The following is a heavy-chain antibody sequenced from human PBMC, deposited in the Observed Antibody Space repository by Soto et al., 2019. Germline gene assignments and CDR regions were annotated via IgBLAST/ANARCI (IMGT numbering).Heavy chain of an antibody. J-gene: IGHJ4*02. CDR1: GGSFSGYY. Sequence: QVQLQQWGAGLLKPSETLSLTCAVYGGSFSGYYWSWIRQPPGKGLEWSGEINHSGSTNYNPSLKSRVTISVDTSKNQFSLTLSSVTAADTAVYYCARDSYGYGYWGQGTLVTVSS. V-gene: IGHV4-34*01. CDR3: ARDSYGYGY. CDR2: INHSGST. D-gene: IGHD5-18*01.